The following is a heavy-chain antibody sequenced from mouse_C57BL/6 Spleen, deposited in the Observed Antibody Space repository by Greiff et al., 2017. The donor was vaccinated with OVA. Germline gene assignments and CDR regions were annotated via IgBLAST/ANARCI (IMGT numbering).Heavy chain of an antibody. J-gene: IGHJ3*01. Sequence: VQGVESGAELARPGASVKLSCKASGYTFTSYGISWVKQRTGQGLEWIGEIYPRSGNTYYNEKFKGKATLTADKSSSTAYMELRSLTSEDSAVYFCASKDSSGYLFAYWGQGTLVTVSA. V-gene: IGHV1-81*01. CDR3: ASKDSSGYLFAY. D-gene: IGHD3-2*02. CDR1: GYTFTSYG. CDR2: IYPRSGNT.